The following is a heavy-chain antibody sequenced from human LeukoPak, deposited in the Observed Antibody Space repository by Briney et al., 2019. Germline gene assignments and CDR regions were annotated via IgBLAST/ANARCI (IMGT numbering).Heavy chain of an antibody. CDR1: GFTFSSYW. J-gene: IGHJ4*02. Sequence: GGSLRLSCAASGFTFSSYWMSWVRQAPGKGLEWVANIKQDGSEKYYVDSVKGRFTISRDNAKNSLYLQMNSLRAEDMALYYCAKGHDYTSRGHFDYWGQGTLVTVSS. CDR3: AKGHDYTSRGHFDY. D-gene: IGHD4-11*01. V-gene: IGHV3-7*03. CDR2: IKQDGSEK.